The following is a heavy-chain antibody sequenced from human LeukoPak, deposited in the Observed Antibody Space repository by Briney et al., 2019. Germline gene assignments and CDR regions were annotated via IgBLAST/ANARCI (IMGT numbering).Heavy chain of an antibody. D-gene: IGHD3-22*01. V-gene: IGHV3-30*02. Sequence: GGSLRLSCAASGFTFSSYGMHWVRQAPGKGLEWVAFMRYDGSNKYYADSVKGRFTISRDNSKNTLYLQMNSLRAEDTAVYYCAKDLYYYDSSGSHYFDYWGQGTLVTVSS. CDR2: MRYDGSNK. J-gene: IGHJ4*02. CDR3: AKDLYYYDSSGSHYFDY. CDR1: GFTFSSYG.